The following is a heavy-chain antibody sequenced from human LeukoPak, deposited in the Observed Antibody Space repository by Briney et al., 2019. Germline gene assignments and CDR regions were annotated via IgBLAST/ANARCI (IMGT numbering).Heavy chain of an antibody. J-gene: IGHJ4*02. Sequence: GASVKVSCKASGGTFSSYAISWVRQAPGQGLEWMGGIIPIFGTANYAQKFQGRVTITADESTSTAYMELSSLRSEDTAVYYCARGQRYFDWLLSPTPFDYWGQGTLVTVSS. V-gene: IGHV1-69*13. CDR3: ARGQRYFDWLLSPTPFDY. CDR2: IIPIFGTA. D-gene: IGHD3-9*01. CDR1: GGTFSSYA.